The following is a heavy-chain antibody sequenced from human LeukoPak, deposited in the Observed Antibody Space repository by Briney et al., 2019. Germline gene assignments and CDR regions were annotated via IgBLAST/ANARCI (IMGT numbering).Heavy chain of an antibody. Sequence: PGGSLRLSCAASGFTLSSHAMDWVRQAPGKGLEWVAFLQSDGNTKSYADSVKGRFTISRDVSKNTLFLLMNSLTSEDTAVYYCVTGHSYALQDWGQRTLVTVSS. V-gene: IGHV3-30*02. CDR3: VTGHSYALQD. CDR1: GFTLSSHA. J-gene: IGHJ4*02. D-gene: IGHD3-16*01. CDR2: LQSDGNTK.